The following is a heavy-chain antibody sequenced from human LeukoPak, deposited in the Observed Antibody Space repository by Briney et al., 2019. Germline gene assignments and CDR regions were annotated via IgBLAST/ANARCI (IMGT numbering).Heavy chain of an antibody. CDR2: IIPILGIA. D-gene: IGHD5-18*01. Sequence: SVKVSCKASGGTFSSYAISWVRQAPGQGLEWMGRIIPILGIANYAQKFQGRVTITADESTSTAYMELSSLRSEDTAVYYCARSWIQLWLQFDYWGQGTLVTVSS. CDR1: GGTFSSYA. J-gene: IGHJ4*02. CDR3: ARSWIQLWLQFDY. V-gene: IGHV1-69*04.